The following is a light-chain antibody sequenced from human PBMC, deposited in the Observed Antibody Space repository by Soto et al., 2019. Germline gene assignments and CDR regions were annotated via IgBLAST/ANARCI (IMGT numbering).Light chain of an antibody. CDR1: QCISSN. CDR2: RTS. Sequence: EIVLTQSPATLSVFPGDRVTLSCRASQCISSNLAWYQQKPGQAPRLLIFRTSTRATGIPARFSGSGSGTEFNLTISSLQSEDFGVYYCQQYDNWPPWTFGQGTKVDIK. CDR3: QQYDNWPPWT. J-gene: IGKJ1*01. V-gene: IGKV3-15*01.